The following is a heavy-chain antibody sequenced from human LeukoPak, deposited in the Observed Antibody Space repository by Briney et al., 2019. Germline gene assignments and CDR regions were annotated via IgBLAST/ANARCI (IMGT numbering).Heavy chain of an antibody. Sequence: GGSLRLSCAASGFNVTAYAMYWVRQPPGKSLEWVSLISGDSDNKYSAASVKGRFAISRDNSKNSLYLQMNSLTTEDTSLYYCAIAYESGSFYRAFAYWGQGALVTVSS. D-gene: IGHD3-10*01. J-gene: IGHJ4*02. CDR3: AIAYESGSFYRAFAY. CDR2: ISGDSDNK. CDR1: GFNVTAYA. V-gene: IGHV3-43*02.